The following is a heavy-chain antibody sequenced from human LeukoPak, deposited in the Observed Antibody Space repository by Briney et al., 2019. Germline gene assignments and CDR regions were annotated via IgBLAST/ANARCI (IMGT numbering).Heavy chain of an antibody. CDR1: GYTFTGYY. V-gene: IGHV1-2*02. CDR2: INPNSGDT. D-gene: IGHD2-2*01. CDR3: ASFVTGYGSTWDAFDL. J-gene: IGHJ3*01. Sequence: GTSVKVSCKASGYTFTGYYMHWVRQAPGQGLEWMGWINPNSGDTNYAQKFQGRVTMTRDTSISTAYMELSRLRSDDTAVYYCASFVTGYGSTWDAFDLWGQGTMVSVSS.